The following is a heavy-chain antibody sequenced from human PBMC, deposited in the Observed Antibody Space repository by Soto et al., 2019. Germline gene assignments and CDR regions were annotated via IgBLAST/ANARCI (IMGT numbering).Heavy chain of an antibody. Sequence: VQLVESGGGVVQPGRSLRLSCAASGFTFSSYGMHWVRQAPGKGLEWVAVIWYDGSNKYYADSVKGRFTISRDNSKNTLYLQMNSLRAEDTAVYYCARDLLAFYDILTGSGFDPWGQGTLVTVSS. CDR2: IWYDGSNK. V-gene: IGHV3-33*01. D-gene: IGHD3-9*01. J-gene: IGHJ5*02. CDR3: ARDLLAFYDILTGSGFDP. CDR1: GFTFSSYG.